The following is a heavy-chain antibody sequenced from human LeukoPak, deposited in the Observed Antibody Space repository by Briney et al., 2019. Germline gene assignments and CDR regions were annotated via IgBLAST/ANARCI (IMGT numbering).Heavy chain of an antibody. CDR2: IYTSGST. CDR3: ARFKRAGGWSYFDY. V-gene: IGHV4-4*07. J-gene: IGHJ4*02. CDR1: GGSISSYY. D-gene: IGHD6-19*01. Sequence: SETLSLTCTVSGGSISSYYWNWIRQPAGKGLEWIGRIYTSGSTNYNPSLKSRVTISVDTSKNQFSLKLSSVTAADTAVYYCARFKRAGGWSYFDYWGQGTLVTVSS.